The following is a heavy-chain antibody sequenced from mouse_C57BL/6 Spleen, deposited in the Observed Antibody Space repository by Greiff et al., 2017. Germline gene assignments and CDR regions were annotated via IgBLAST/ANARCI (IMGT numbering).Heavy chain of an antibody. J-gene: IGHJ4*01. Sequence: EVQVVESGGGLVKPGGSLKLSCAASGFTFSSYTMSWVRQTPEKRLEWVATISGGGGNTYYPDSVKGRFTISRDNAKNTLYLQMSSLRSEDTALYYCARHELGRYYAMDYWGQGTSVTVSS. CDR1: GFTFSSYT. V-gene: IGHV5-9*01. CDR3: ARHELGRYYAMDY. D-gene: IGHD4-1*01. CDR2: ISGGGGNT.